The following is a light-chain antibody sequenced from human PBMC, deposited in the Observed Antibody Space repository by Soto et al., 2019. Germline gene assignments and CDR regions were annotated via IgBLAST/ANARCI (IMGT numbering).Light chain of an antibody. V-gene: IGLV1-40*01. J-gene: IGLJ2*01. Sequence: QSVLTQPPSVSAAPGQRVTISCTGSSSNIGAGYDVHWYQQLPGTAPKLLIYGNSNRPSGVPDRFSGSKSGTSASLAITGLQAEDEADYYCQSYDSSLSGRVVFGGGTKLTVL. CDR3: QSYDSSLSGRVV. CDR2: GNS. CDR1: SSNIGAGYD.